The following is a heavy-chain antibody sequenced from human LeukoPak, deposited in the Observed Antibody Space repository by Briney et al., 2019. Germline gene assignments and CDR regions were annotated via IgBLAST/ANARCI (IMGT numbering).Heavy chain of an antibody. V-gene: IGHV4-59*08. CDR1: GGSLSSNY. J-gene: IGHJ4*02. CDR3: ANYHDYSNFQGAYYLDY. CDR2: ISYTGST. Sequence: SETLSLTCTLPGGSLSSNYGSWIRQPPGKGLEWVGYISYTGSTHYNPSLKSRRTISLDTSKNQFSLKLSSVTAADTAVYYCANYHDYSNFQGAYYLDYWGQGTLVTVSS. D-gene: IGHD4-11*01.